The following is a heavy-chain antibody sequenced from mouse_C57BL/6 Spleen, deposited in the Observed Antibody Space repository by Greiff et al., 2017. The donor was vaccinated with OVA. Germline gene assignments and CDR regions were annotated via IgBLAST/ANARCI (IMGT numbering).Heavy chain of an antibody. CDR2: ISSGSSTI. CDR1: GFTFSDYG. V-gene: IGHV5-17*01. D-gene: IGHD2-1*01. CDR3: ARLDGNYDYFDY. J-gene: IGHJ2*01. Sequence: EVQLVESGGGLVKPGGSLKLSCAASGFTFSDYGMHWVRQAPEKGLEWVAYISSGSSTIYYADTVKGRFTISRDNAKNTLFLQMTSLRSEDTAMYYCARLDGNYDYFDYWGQGTTLTVSS.